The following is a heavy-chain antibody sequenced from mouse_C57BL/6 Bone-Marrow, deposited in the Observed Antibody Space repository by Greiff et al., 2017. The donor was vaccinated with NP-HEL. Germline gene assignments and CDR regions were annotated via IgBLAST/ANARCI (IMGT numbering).Heavy chain of an antibody. CDR1: GFNIKDDY. J-gene: IGHJ2*01. Sequence: EVQLQQSGAELVRPGASVKLSCTASGFNIKDDYMHWVKQRPEQGLEWIGWIDPENGDTEYASKFQGKATITADTSSNTAYLQLSSLTSEDTAVYYCTTGGRFYYCDYWGQGTTLTVSS. CDR3: TTGGRFYYCDY. V-gene: IGHV14-4*01. CDR2: IDPENGDT.